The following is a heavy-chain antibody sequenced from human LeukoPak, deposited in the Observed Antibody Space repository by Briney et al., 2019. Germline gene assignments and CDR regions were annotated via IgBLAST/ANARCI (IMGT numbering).Heavy chain of an antibody. CDR2: IYYSGST. Sequence: PSQTLSLTCTVSGGSISSGSYYWSWIRQPPGKGLEWIGYIYYSGSTNYNPSLKSRVTISVDTSKNQFSLKLSSVTAADTAVYYCARDPLEFTGLDVWGRGTTVTVSS. CDR3: ARDPLEFTGLDV. D-gene: IGHD1-1*01. V-gene: IGHV4-61*01. J-gene: IGHJ6*04. CDR1: GGSISSGSYY.